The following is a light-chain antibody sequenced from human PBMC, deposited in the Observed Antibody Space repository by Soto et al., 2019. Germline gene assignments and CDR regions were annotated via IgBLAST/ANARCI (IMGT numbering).Light chain of an antibody. J-gene: IGKJ5*01. V-gene: IGKV3D-11*02. Sequence: EIVLTQSPATLSLSPGERATLSCRASQSVSSYLAWYHQKPGQAPRLLIYDASNRATGIPARLSGSGPGTDSALTISSLEPEDFAVYYCQQRINFITFGQGTRLEIK. CDR2: DAS. CDR3: QQRINFIT. CDR1: QSVSSY.